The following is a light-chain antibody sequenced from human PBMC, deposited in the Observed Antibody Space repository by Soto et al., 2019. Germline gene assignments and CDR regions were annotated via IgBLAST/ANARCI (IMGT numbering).Light chain of an antibody. V-gene: IGKV3-20*01. CDR2: GAS. J-gene: IGKJ5*01. CDR1: QSIGSY. CDR3: QQHGTSPIT. Sequence: TQSPSSVSASVGDRVTITCRASQSIGSYLAWHQQKPGQTPRLLVYGASSRATGIPDRFSGSGSGTDFTLTISRLEPEDFAVYYCQQHGTSPITFGQGTRLEIK.